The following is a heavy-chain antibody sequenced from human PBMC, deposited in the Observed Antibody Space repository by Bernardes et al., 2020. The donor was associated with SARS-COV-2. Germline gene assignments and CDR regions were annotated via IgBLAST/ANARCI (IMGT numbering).Heavy chain of an antibody. V-gene: IGHV4-59*01. CDR2: IYYSGST. J-gene: IGHJ6*03. D-gene: IGHD6-13*01. CDR3: ARHLWEGLAAPQDDDYYYYCMGV. CDR1: GGSISSYY. Sequence: SETLSLTCTVSGGSISSYYWSWIRQPPGKGLEWIGYIYYSGSTNYNPSLKSRVTISVDTSKNQFSLKLSSVTAADTAVYYCARHLWEGLAAPQDDDYYYYCMGVWGKGTTVTGSS.